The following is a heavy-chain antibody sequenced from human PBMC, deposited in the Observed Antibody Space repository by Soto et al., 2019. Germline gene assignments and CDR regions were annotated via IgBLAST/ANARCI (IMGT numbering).Heavy chain of an antibody. D-gene: IGHD4-17*01. CDR2: IYSGGTT. Sequence: EVQVVETGGGVIQPGGSLRLSCAASGFTVSSNFMGWVRQAPGKGLEWVSVIYSGGTTYHADSVKGRFTIYRDNSKNALYIQMNYLRVDDTATSYCARYAKFLKDGDAGLIQYCYYTLDVWGQATKVSVPS. CDR3: ARYAKFLKDGDAGLIQYCYYTLDV. CDR1: GFTVSSNF. J-gene: IGHJ6*02. V-gene: IGHV3-53*02.